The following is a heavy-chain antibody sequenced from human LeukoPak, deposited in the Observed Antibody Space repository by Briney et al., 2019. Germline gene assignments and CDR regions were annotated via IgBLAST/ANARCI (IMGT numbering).Heavy chain of an antibody. D-gene: IGHD4-23*01. V-gene: IGHV3-21*01. Sequence: GSLRLSCAASGFTFSSYSMNWVRQAPGKGLEWVSSISSSSSYIYYADSVKGRFTISRDNAKNSLYLQMNSLRAEDTAVYYCAALKLTVVTPDDYWGQGTLVTVSS. CDR2: ISSSSSYI. CDR1: GFTFSSYS. CDR3: AALKLTVVTPDDY. J-gene: IGHJ4*02.